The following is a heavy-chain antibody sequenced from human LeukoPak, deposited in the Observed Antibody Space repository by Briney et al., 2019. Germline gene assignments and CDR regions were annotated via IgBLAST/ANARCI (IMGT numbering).Heavy chain of an antibody. J-gene: IGHJ6*03. D-gene: IGHD6-19*01. V-gene: IGHV1-2*02. CDR1: RYTFTGYY. Sequence: ASVKVSCKASRYTFTGYYMHWVRQAPGQGLEWMGWIYPNSGGTNYAQKFQGRVTMTRDTSIGTAYMELNRLRSDDTAVYYCARSEQFPYYMDVWGKGTTVTVS. CDR2: IYPNSGGT. CDR3: ARSEQFPYYMDV.